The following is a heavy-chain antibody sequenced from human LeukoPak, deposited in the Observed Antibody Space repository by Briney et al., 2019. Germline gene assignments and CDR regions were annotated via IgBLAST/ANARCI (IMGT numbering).Heavy chain of an antibody. Sequence: GGSLRLSCAASGFIFSSYWMGWVRQAPGKGLEWVANIKRDGSERYYEDPVKGRFTISRDNAQNSLYLQMNSLRDEDTAVYYCARDKEAAVDFWSGYYPLWGQGTLVTVSS. CDR1: GFIFSSYW. CDR3: ARDKEAAVDFWSGYYPL. CDR2: IKRDGSER. V-gene: IGHV3-7*01. J-gene: IGHJ4*02. D-gene: IGHD3-3*01.